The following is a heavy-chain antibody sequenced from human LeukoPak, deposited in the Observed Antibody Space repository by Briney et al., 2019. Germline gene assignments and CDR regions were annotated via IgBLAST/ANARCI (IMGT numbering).Heavy chain of an antibody. J-gene: IGHJ4*02. CDR3: AKWGDYDILTGYYVSDF. V-gene: IGHV3-23*01. CDR2: ITGSGDTT. D-gene: IGHD3-9*01. CDR1: GFIFRNYA. Sequence: GGSLRLSCAASGFIFRNYAMSWVRQAPGKGLEWVSAITGSGDTTCYADSVKGRFTISRDNSRNTLYVEMNTLRAEDTAVYYCAKWGDYDILTGYYVSDFWGQGTLVTVSS.